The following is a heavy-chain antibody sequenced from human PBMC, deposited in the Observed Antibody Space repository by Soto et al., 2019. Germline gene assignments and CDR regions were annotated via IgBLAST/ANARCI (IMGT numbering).Heavy chain of an antibody. D-gene: IGHD3-3*01. CDR1: GYTFTSYG. CDR2: ISAYNGNT. J-gene: IGHJ4*02. CDR3: ARGYYDFWSGEITPFDY. Sequence: AAVKVSCKASGYTFTSYGISWVRQAPGQGLEWMGWISAYNGNTNYAQKLQGRVTMTTDTSTSTAYMELRSLRSDDTAVYYCARGYYDFWSGEITPFDYWGQGTLVTVSS. V-gene: IGHV1-18*04.